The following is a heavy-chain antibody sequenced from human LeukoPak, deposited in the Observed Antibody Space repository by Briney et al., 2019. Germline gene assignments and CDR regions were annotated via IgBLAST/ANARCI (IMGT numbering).Heavy chain of an antibody. CDR3: ARSIPDYTRFDY. D-gene: IGHD2-2*02. Sequence: GGSLRLSCVASGFTFSAYAMNWVRLAPGKGLEWVSTFKTNSGQVYYAESVRGRFTISRDNSKNTVYPQMSSLRAEDTALYYCARSIPDYTRFDYWGQGALVTVSP. J-gene: IGHJ4*02. CDR1: GFTFSAYA. CDR2: FKTNSGQV. V-gene: IGHV3-23*01.